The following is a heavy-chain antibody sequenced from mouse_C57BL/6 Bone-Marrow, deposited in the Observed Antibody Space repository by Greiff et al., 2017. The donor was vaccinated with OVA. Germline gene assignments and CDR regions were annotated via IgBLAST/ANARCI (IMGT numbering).Heavy chain of an antibody. CDR1: GYAFSSSW. CDR3: ATEEFITNV. CDR2: IYPGDGDT. V-gene: IGHV1-82*01. Sequence: QVQLKESGPELVKPGASVKISCKASGYAFSSSWMNWVKQRPGKGLEWIGRIYPGDGDTNYNGKFKGKATLTADKSSSTAYMQLSSLTSEDSAVYFCATEEFITNVWGTGTTVTVSS. D-gene: IGHD1-1*01. J-gene: IGHJ1*03.